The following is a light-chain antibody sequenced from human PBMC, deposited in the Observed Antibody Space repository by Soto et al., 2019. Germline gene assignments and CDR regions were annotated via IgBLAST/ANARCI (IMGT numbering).Light chain of an antibody. CDR3: QQYNIWPQT. J-gene: IGKJ1*01. Sequence: EILLTQSPDTLSLSPGERATLSCRASQTVSSNYLAWCQQRPGQAPRLLIYGASTRATGIPARFSGSGSGTEFTLTISSLQSEDFAVYFCQQYNIWPQTFGQGTKVDIK. V-gene: IGKV3-15*01. CDR1: QTVSSN. CDR2: GAS.